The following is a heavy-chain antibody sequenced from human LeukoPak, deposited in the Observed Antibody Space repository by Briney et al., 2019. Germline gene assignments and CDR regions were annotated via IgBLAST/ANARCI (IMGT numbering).Heavy chain of an antibody. CDR3: AGRRQEYYYDSSGYYAFDI. Sequence: SVKVSCKASGFTFTSSAVQWVRQARGQRLEWIGWIVVGSGNTNYAQKFQERVTITRDMSTSTAYMELSSLRSEDTAVYYCAGRRQEYYYDSSGYYAFDIWGQGTMVTVSS. V-gene: IGHV1-58*01. D-gene: IGHD3-22*01. CDR2: IVVGSGNT. CDR1: GFTFTSSA. J-gene: IGHJ3*02.